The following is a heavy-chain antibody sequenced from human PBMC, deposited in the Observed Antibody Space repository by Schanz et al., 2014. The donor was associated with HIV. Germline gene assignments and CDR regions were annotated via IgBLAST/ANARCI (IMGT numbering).Heavy chain of an antibody. CDR2: IGTGGDT. J-gene: IGHJ4*02. D-gene: IGHD2-15*01. V-gene: IGHV3-13*01. Sequence: VHLLESGGGLVQPGGSLRLSCVASGFIFSSYDMHWVRQGTGEGPEWVSAIGTGGDTYYSGSVKGRFTISKDYSKNTLYLQMNSLRAEDTAIYYCAKGDPTAADPTDSWGQGTLVTVSS. CDR1: GFIFSSYD. CDR3: AKGDPTAADPTDS.